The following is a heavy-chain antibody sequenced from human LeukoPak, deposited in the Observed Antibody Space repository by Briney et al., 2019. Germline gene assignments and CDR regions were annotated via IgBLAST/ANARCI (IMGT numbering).Heavy chain of an antibody. CDR2: IYYSGST. V-gene: IGHV4-39*07. Sequence: SETLPLTCTVSGGSISSSSYYWGWIRQPPGKGLEWIGSIYYSGSTYYNPSLKSRVTISVDRSKNQFSLKLSSVTAADTAVYYCASLAVAGPRGGLNWGQGTLVTVSS. CDR3: ASLAVAGPRGGLN. J-gene: IGHJ4*02. CDR1: GGSISSSSYY. D-gene: IGHD6-19*01.